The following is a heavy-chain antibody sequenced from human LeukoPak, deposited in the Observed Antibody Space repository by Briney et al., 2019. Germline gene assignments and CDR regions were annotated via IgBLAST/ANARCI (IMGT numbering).Heavy chain of an antibody. CDR3: AQSLGSSNWIGNWFDP. D-gene: IGHD6-13*01. Sequence: SETLSLTCTVSGGSISSSSHSWGWIRQPPGKGLEWTGSIYYTGRTYYNPSLKSRVTISVDTSKNQFSLKLSSVTAADTAVYYCAQSLGSSNWIGNWFDPWGQGTLVTVSS. J-gene: IGHJ5*02. V-gene: IGHV4-39*01. CDR1: GGSISSSSHS. CDR2: IYYTGRT.